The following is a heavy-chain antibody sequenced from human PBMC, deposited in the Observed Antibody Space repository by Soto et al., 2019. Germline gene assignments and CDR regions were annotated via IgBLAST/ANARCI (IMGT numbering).Heavy chain of an antibody. CDR1: GGTFSSYA. CDR3: ARTQVAAAGRYYYYGMDV. Sequence: GASVKVSCKASGGTFSSYAISWVRQAPGQGLEWMGGIIPIFGTANYAQKFQGRVTITADESTSTAYMELSSLRSEDTAVYYCARTQVAAAGRYYYYGMDVWGQGTTVTVSS. V-gene: IGHV1-69*13. J-gene: IGHJ6*02. D-gene: IGHD6-13*01. CDR2: IIPIFGTA.